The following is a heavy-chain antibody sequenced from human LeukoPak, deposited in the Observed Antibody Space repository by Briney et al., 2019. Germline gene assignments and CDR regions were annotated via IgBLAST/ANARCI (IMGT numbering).Heavy chain of an antibody. CDR2: INHSGST. CDR3: ARAAMWIQLWLDY. CDR1: GGPFSGYY. J-gene: IGHJ4*02. Sequence: WETLSLTCAAYGGPFSGYYWSWIRQPPGKGLEWIGEINHSGSTNYNPSLKSRVTISVDTSKNQFSLKLSSVTAADTAVYYFARAAMWIQLWLDYWGQGTLVTVSS. D-gene: IGHD5-18*01. V-gene: IGHV4-34*01.